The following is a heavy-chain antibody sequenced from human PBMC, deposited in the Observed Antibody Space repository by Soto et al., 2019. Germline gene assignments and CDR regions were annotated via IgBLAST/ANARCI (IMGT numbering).Heavy chain of an antibody. CDR2: ISYDGSNK. CDR1: GFTFSSYA. J-gene: IGHJ4*02. D-gene: IGHD5-12*01. CDR3: ARDLMEDGYNLYFDY. Sequence: GGSLTLSCAASGFTFSSYAMHWVRQAPGKGLEWVAVISYDGSNKYYADSVKGRFTISRDNSKNTLYLQMNSLRAEDTAVYYCARDLMEDGYNLYFDYWGQGTLVTVSS. V-gene: IGHV3-30-3*01.